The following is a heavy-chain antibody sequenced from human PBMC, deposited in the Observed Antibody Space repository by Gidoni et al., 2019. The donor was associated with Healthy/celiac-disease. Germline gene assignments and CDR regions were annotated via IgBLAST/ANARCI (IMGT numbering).Heavy chain of an antibody. CDR1: GFTFSSYS. CDR3: ARDPTEYQLLYSGWFDP. Sequence: EVQLVESGGGLVQPGGSLSLSCAASGFTFSSYSMNWVRQAPGKGLEWVSSISSSSSYIYYADSVKGRFTISRDNAKNSLYLQMNILRAEDKAVYYCARDPTEYQLLYSGWFDPWGQGTLVTVSS. D-gene: IGHD2-2*02. J-gene: IGHJ5*02. CDR2: ISSSSSYI. V-gene: IGHV3-21*01.